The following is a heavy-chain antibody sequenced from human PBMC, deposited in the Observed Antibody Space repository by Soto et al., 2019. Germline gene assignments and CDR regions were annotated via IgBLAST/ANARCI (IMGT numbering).Heavy chain of an antibody. Sequence: PGGSLRLSCTASGFTFGDYAMSWVRQAPGKGLEWVGFIRSKAYGGTTEYAASVKGRFTISRDDSKSIAYLQMNSLKTEDTAVYYCTRDLGYCSSTSCRNYGMDVWGQGTTVTVSS. CDR3: TRDLGYCSSTSCRNYGMDV. D-gene: IGHD2-2*01. V-gene: IGHV3-49*04. J-gene: IGHJ6*02. CDR1: GFTFGDYA. CDR2: IRSKAYGGTT.